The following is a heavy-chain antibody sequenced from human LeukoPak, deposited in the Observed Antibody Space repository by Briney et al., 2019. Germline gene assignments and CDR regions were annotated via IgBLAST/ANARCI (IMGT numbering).Heavy chain of an antibody. CDR2: INTDGSST. V-gene: IGHV3-74*01. CDR1: GFTFSSYW. D-gene: IGHD1-26*01. Sequence: GGSLRLSCAASGFTFSSYWMHWVRQAPGKGLVWVSRINTDGSSTSYADSVKGRFTISRDNAKNTLYLQMNSLRAEDTAVYYCARGTYGLRIDNWFDPWGQGTLVTVSS. CDR3: ARGTYGLRIDNWFDP. J-gene: IGHJ5*02.